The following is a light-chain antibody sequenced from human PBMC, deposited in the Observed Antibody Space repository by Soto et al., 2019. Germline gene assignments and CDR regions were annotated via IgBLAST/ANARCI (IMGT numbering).Light chain of an antibody. CDR3: SSYSSSGTLYV. V-gene: IGLV2-14*03. CDR2: DVS. Sequence: QSALTQPASVSGSPGQSITISCTGSSSDVGDYDYVAWYQQHPDKAPKLMIFDVSSRPSGVSNRFSGSKSGSTASLTISGLHAEDEADYFCSSYSSSGTLYVFGPGTKLTVL. J-gene: IGLJ1*01. CDR1: SSDVGDYDY.